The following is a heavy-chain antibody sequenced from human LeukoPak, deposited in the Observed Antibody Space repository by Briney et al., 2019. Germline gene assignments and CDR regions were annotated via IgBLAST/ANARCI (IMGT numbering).Heavy chain of an antibody. CDR3: AREIIDYGVNSGGFDY. CDR2: ITSNGGST. D-gene: IGHD4-23*01. Sequence: PGGSLRLSCAASGFTFSTYAMHWVRQAPGKGLEYVSAITSNGGSTYYTNSVKGRFTISRDNSKNTLYLQMGSLRPEGMAVYYCAREIIDYGVNSGGFDYWGQGTLVTVSS. V-gene: IGHV3-64*01. CDR1: GFTFSTYA. J-gene: IGHJ4*02.